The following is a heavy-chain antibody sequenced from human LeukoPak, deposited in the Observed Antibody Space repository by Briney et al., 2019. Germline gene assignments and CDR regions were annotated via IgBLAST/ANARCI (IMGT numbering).Heavy chain of an antibody. Sequence: KPSETLSLTCTVSTGSISSFYWTWVRQPPGKGLEWIGYIYYTGTTDYNPSLKSRVTISVDTSKNQFSLKLSSVTAADTAVYYCARGYGRYFDYWGQGTLVTVSS. CDR2: IYYTGTT. CDR1: TGSISSFY. V-gene: IGHV4-59*01. D-gene: IGHD5-18*01. J-gene: IGHJ4*02. CDR3: ARGYGRYFDY.